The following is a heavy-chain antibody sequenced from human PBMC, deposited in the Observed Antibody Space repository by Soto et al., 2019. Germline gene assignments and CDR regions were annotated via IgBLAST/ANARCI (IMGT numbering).Heavy chain of an antibody. D-gene: IGHD4-17*01. V-gene: IGHV3-15*01. CDR2: IHSKTDGGTI. CDR3: TTQPKTSVTQFDY. J-gene: IGHJ4*02. CDR1: GFTFSNAW. Sequence: GGPLRLSCAASGFTFSNAWMTWVRQAPGKGLEWVGRIHSKTDGGTIEYAAPVKGRFTISRDDSKNTLYLQMNSLKTEDTAVYYCTTQPKTSVTQFDYWGQGTLVTVSS.